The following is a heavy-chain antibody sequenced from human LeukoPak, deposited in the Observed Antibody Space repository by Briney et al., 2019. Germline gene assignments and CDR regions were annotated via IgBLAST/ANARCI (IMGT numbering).Heavy chain of an antibody. D-gene: IGHD3-22*01. V-gene: IGHV1-18*01. CDR2: ISAYNGNT. J-gene: IGHJ3*02. Sequence: ASVKVSCKASGYTFTSYGISWVRQAPGQGLEWMGWISAYNGNTNYAQKLQGRVTMTTDTSTSTAYMELRSLRSDDTAVYYCAVRGYDSSGYYYREDAFDIWGQGTMVTVSS. CDR1: GYTFTSYG. CDR3: AVRGYDSSGYYYREDAFDI.